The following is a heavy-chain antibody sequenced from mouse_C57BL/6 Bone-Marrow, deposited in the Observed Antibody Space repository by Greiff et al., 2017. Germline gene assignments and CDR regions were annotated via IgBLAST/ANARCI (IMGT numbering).Heavy chain of an antibody. CDR2: ICPGSGNT. D-gene: IGHD2-4*01. CDR3: ARWGLQYYFDY. Sequence: VQLVESGAELVRPGASVKLSCTASGYTFTDYYINWVKQRPGQGLEWIARICPGSGNTYYNEKFKGKATLTAEKSSSTAYMQLSSLTSEDSAVYFCARWGLQYYFDYWGQGTTLTVSS. V-gene: IGHV1-76*01. CDR1: GYTFTDYY. J-gene: IGHJ2*01.